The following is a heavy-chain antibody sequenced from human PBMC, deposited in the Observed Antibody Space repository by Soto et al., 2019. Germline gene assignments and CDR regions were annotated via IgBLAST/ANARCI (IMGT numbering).Heavy chain of an antibody. D-gene: IGHD6-13*01. V-gene: IGHV1-69*13. CDR2: IIPIFGTA. CDR1: GGTFSSYA. Sequence: SVKVSCKASGGTFSSYAISWVRQAPGQGLEWMGGIIPIFGTANYAQKFQGRVAITADESTSTAYMELSSLRSEDTAVYYCARDVAAAAHYYYYGMDVWGQGTTVTVSS. CDR3: ARDVAAAAHYYYYGMDV. J-gene: IGHJ6*02.